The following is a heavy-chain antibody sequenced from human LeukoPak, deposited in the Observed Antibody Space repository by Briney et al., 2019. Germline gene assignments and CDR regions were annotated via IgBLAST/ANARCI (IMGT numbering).Heavy chain of an antibody. D-gene: IGHD3-22*01. J-gene: IGHJ4*02. CDR1: GFTFSTYA. CDR3: ARVPYNSMDYFDY. V-gene: IGHV3-23*01. Sequence: PGGSLRLSCAASGFTFSTYAMSWVRRAPGRGLEWVSGISGSGTSTYYADSVKGRFTISRDNSRTTLYLQMNSLRVEDTAVYYCARVPYNSMDYFDYWGQGTLVTVSS. CDR2: ISGSGTST.